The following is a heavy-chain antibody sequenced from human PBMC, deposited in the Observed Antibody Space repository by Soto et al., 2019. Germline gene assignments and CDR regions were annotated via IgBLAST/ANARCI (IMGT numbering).Heavy chain of an antibody. CDR1: GFTFSSYG. Sequence: GGSLRLSCAASGFTFSSYGMHWVRQAPGKGLEWVAVIWYDGSNKYYADSVKGRFTIFRDNSKNTLYLQMNSLRAEDTAVYYCARDTRSGVVTPDAFDIWGQGTMVTVSS. CDR3: ARDTRSGVVTPDAFDI. CDR2: IWYDGSNK. V-gene: IGHV3-33*01. J-gene: IGHJ3*02. D-gene: IGHD3-3*01.